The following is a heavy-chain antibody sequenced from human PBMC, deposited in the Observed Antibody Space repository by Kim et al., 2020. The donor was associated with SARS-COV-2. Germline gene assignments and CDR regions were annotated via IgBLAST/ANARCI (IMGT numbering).Heavy chain of an antibody. CDR3: ARDRRYYYGSGSYSGFDP. D-gene: IGHD3-10*01. Sequence: GGSLRLSCAASGFTFSSYAMHWVRQAPGKGLEWVAVISYDGSNKYYADSVKGRFTISRDNSKNTLYLQMNSLRAEDTAVYYCARDRRYYYGSGSYSGFDPWGQGTLVTVSS. V-gene: IGHV3-30*04. CDR2: ISYDGSNK. CDR1: GFTFSSYA. J-gene: IGHJ5*02.